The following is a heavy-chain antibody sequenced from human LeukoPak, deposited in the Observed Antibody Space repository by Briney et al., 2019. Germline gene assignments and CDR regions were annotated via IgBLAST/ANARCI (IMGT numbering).Heavy chain of an antibody. Sequence: ASVKVSCKTSGGTFSSYAISWVRQAPGQGLEWMGGIIPIFGTANYAQKFQGRVTITTDESTSTAYMELRSLRSDDTAVYYCARRTGWFGEAGGMDVWGQGTTITVSS. CDR1: GGTFSSYA. V-gene: IGHV1-69*05. D-gene: IGHD3-10*01. J-gene: IGHJ6*02. CDR3: ARRTGWFGEAGGMDV. CDR2: IIPIFGTA.